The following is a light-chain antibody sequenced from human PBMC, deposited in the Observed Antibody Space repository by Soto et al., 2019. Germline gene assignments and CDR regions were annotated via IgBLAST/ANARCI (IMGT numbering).Light chain of an antibody. CDR1: QSLLHIDGYNY. J-gene: IGKJ4*01. CDR3: MQALQTPPT. V-gene: IGKV2-28*01. Sequence: EIVVTQSPLSLPVTPGEPASISCRSSQSLLHIDGYNYLDWYLQKPGQSPQLLIDLGSSRASGVPDRFSGSGSGTDFTLRISRVEAEDVGVYYCMQALQTPPTFGGGTKVEI. CDR2: LGS.